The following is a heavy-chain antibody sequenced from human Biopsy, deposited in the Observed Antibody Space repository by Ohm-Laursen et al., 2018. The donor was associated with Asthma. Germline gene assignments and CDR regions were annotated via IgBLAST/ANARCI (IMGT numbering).Heavy chain of an antibody. CDR2: ISFDGSNK. Sequence: SLRLSFAASGFTFSNYGMHWVRQAPGKGLDWVAVISFDGSNKNYTDSVKGRFTISRDNSRNTLHLEMNSLRAEDTAVYFCAKEVFPGWELRRGPDSWGQGTLVTVSS. D-gene: IGHD1-26*01. J-gene: IGHJ4*02. CDR1: GFTFSNYG. CDR3: AKEVFPGWELRRGPDS. V-gene: IGHV3-30*18.